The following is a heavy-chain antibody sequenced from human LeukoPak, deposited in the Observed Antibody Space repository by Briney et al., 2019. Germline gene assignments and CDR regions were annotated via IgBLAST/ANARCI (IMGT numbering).Heavy chain of an antibody. V-gene: IGHV1-18*01. CDR3: ARGGYYDSSGSPLDV. D-gene: IGHD3-22*01. CDR2: ISAYNGNT. CDR1: GYTITSYG. J-gene: IGHJ6*04. Sequence: ASVKVSCKASGYTITSYGISWVRQAPGRGLEWIGWISAYNGNTNYAQKLQGRVTMTTDTSTSTAYMELRSLRSDDTAVYYCARGGYYDSSGSPLDVWGKGTTVTVSS.